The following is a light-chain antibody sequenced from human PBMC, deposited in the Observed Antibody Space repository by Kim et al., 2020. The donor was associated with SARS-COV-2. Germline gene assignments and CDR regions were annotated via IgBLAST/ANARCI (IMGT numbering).Light chain of an antibody. CDR2: YDS. Sequence: PGKQARVSCGGNSIGSKGVHWYQQKSGQAPLLVISYDSDRPSGIPERFSGSNSGNTATLTISRVEAGDEADYYCQVWDSSSDHRVVFGGGTQLTVL. V-gene: IGLV3-21*04. J-gene: IGLJ2*01. CDR3: QVWDSSSDHRVV. CDR1: SIGSKG.